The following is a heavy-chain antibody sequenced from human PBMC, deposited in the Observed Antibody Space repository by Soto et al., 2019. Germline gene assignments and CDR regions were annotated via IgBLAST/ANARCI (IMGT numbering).Heavy chain of an antibody. J-gene: IGHJ4*02. CDR2: IGSSDNII. CDR1: GFTFSDYY. D-gene: IGHD3-22*01. CDR3: ARDLGYYESSGYFDY. Sequence: PGGSLRLSCAASGFTFSDYYMSWIRQAPGKGLEWVSYIGSSDNIIYYADSVKGRFTISRDNAKNSLYLQMNSLRAEDTAMYYCARDLGYYESSGYFDYWGQGTLVTVSS. V-gene: IGHV3-11*01.